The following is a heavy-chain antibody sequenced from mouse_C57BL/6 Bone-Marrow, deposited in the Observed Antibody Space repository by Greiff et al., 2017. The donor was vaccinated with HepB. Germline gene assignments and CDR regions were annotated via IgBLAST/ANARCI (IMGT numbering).Heavy chain of an antibody. Sequence: VKLMESGPELVKPGASVKISCKASGYAFSSSWMNWVKQRPGKGLEWIGRIYPGDGDTNYNGKFKGKATLTADKSSSTAYMQLSSLTSEDSAVYFCARRDPYDYYDYWGQGTTLTVS. CDR1: GYAFSSSW. CDR2: IYPGDGDT. CDR3: ARRDPYDYYDY. V-gene: IGHV1-82*01. J-gene: IGHJ2*01. D-gene: IGHD2-3*01.